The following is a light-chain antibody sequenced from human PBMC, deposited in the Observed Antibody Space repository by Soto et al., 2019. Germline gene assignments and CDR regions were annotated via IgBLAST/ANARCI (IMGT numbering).Light chain of an antibody. V-gene: IGLV2-18*02. CDR1: SSDVGSYNR. J-gene: IGLJ1*01. CDR2: EVS. CDR3: SSYTSSSTYV. Sequence: SVLAQPPSVSGSHVQSVTISCTGTSSDVGSYNRVSRYQQPPGTAPKLMIYEVSNRPSGVPDRFSGSKSGNTASLTISGLQAEDEADYYCSSYTSSSTYVFGTGTKVTVL.